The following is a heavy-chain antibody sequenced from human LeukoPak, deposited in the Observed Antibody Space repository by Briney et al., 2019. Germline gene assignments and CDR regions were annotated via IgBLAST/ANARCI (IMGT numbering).Heavy chain of an antibody. J-gene: IGHJ4*02. V-gene: IGHV1-69*04. D-gene: IGHD3-22*01. CDR1: GGTFSSYA. CDR2: IIPILGIA. Sequence: SVKVSCKASGGTFSSYAISWVRQAPGQGLEWMGRIIPILGIANYAQKFQGRVTITADKSTSTAYMELSSLRSEDTAVYYCAGDSSGYYYSFSDYWGQGTLVTVSS. CDR3: AGDSSGYYYSFSDY.